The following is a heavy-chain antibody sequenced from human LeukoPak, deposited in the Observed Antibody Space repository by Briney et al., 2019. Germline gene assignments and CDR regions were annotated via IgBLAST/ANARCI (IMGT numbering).Heavy chain of an antibody. CDR3: ARLRYAGSYVDY. D-gene: IGHD1-26*01. J-gene: IGHJ4*02. CDR1: GGSINIYY. Sequence: KPSDTLSLTWTVSGGSINIYYWSWFRHPPRDGLECFASIYSSGSTNYNPSLKSRVTISVDTSKNQFSLKLSSVTAADTAVYYCARLRYAGSYVDYWGQGTLVTVSS. CDR2: IYSSGST. V-gene: IGHV4-4*09.